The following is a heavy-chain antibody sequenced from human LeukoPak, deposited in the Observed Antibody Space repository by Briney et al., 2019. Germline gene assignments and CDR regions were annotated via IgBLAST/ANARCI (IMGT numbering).Heavy chain of an antibody. J-gene: IGHJ4*02. Sequence: GGSLRLSCAASGFTFSDYYMSWIRQAPGKGLEWVSYISSSGSTIYYADSVKGRFTISRDNAKNSLYLQMNSLRAEDTAVYYCARVGLERWLQLFYFDYWGQGTLVTVSS. CDR1: GFTFSDYY. D-gene: IGHD5-24*01. CDR3: ARVGLERWLQLFYFDY. CDR2: ISSSGSTI. V-gene: IGHV3-11*01.